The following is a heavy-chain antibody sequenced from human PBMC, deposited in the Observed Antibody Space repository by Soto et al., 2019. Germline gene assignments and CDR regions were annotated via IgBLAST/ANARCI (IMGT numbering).Heavy chain of an antibody. V-gene: IGHV1-69*13. D-gene: IGHD2-15*01. CDR1: GGTFSSYA. Sequence: GASVKVSCKASGGTFSSYAISWVRLAPGQGLEWMGGIIPIFGTANYAQKFQGRVTITADESTSTAYMELSSLRSEDTAVYYCASSLRGDIVVVVAATQFLQHWGQGTLVTVSS. CDR2: IIPIFGTA. CDR3: ASSLRGDIVVVVAATQFLQH. J-gene: IGHJ1*01.